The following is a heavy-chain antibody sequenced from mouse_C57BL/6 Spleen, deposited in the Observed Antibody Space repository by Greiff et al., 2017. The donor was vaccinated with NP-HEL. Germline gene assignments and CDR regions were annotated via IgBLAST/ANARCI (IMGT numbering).Heavy chain of an antibody. CDR2: IDPEDGET. CDR1: GFNIKDYY. J-gene: IGHJ2*01. D-gene: IGHD2-10*01. V-gene: IGHV14-2*01. CDR3: ASRGAYYGTYFDY. Sequence: VQLQQSGAELVKPGASVKLSCTASGFNIKDYYMHWVKQRTEQGLEWIGRIDPEDGETKYAAKFQGKATITADTSSNTAYLQLSSLTSEDTAVYYGASRGAYYGTYFDYWGQGTTLTVSS.